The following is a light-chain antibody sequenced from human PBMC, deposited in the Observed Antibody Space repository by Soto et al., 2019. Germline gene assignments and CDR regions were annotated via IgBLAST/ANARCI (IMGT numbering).Light chain of an antibody. J-gene: IGKJ2*01. CDR1: QSISVY. Sequence: DIQMTQSPSSLSASVGDRVTITCRASQSISVYLNWYQQKPGKAPKLLIYAASSLQSGVPSRFSGSGSGTDFTLAISSLQPGDFATYYCQQSYSTLYTFGQGTNLEIK. V-gene: IGKV1-39*01. CDR2: AAS. CDR3: QQSYSTLYT.